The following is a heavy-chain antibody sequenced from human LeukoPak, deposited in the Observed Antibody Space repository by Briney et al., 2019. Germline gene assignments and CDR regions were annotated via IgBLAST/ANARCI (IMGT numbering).Heavy chain of an antibody. D-gene: IGHD6-13*01. J-gene: IGHJ1*01. CDR3: ARGYPLSTTAAGTYFQH. Sequence: ASVKDSCKASGYTFSGYYMHWVRQAPGQGLEWMGWINPNSGGTNYAQKFQGRVTMTRDTSISTAYMELSRLRSDDTAVYYCARGYPLSTTAAGTYFQHWGQGTVVTVSS. CDR1: GYTFSGYY. V-gene: IGHV1-2*02. CDR2: INPNSGGT.